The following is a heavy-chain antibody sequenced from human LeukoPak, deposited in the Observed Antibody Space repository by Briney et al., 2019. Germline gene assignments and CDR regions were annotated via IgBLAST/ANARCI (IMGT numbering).Heavy chain of an antibody. J-gene: IGHJ4*02. CDR2: ISAYNGNT. Sequence: ASVKVSCKASGYTFTNSGFSWVRQAPGQGLEWMGWISAYNGNTNYEQKFQGRVTMTTDTSTSTAYMEQRRLRSDDTAVYDCARDPGHWELALFDSWGQGTLVTVSS. CDR1: GYTFTNSG. V-gene: IGHV1-18*01. CDR3: ARDPGHWELALFDS. D-gene: IGHD1-26*01.